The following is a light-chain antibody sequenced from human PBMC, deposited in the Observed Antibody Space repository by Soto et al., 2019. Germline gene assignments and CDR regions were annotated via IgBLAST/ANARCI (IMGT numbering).Light chain of an antibody. CDR2: AAS. Sequence: DIQMTQSPSSLSASVGDRVTITCRASQSISSYLNWYQQKPGKAPKLLIYAASSLQSGVPSRFSGSGSGTDFTLTISRLEPEDSAVYYCQQYGSSPTWTFGQGTKVEIK. CDR1: QSISSY. CDR3: QQYGSSPTWT. J-gene: IGKJ1*01. V-gene: IGKV1-39*01.